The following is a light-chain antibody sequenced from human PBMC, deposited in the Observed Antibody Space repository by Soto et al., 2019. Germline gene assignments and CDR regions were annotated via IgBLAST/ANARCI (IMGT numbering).Light chain of an antibody. CDR2: EAS. J-gene: IGKJ5*01. CDR1: QSVSTL. CDR3: QQYGSSPPT. V-gene: IGKV3-11*01. Sequence: IVLTQSPGTLSLSPGERATLSCRASQSVSTLLAWYQQRPGQAPRLLISEASNRATGIPARFSGSGSGKDFTLTISSLEPEDFAVYYCQQYGSSPPTFGQGTRLE.